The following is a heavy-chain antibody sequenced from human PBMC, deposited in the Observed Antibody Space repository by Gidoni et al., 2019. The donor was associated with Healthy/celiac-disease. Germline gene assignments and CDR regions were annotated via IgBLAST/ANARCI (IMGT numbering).Heavy chain of an antibody. CDR2: ISGSGGST. CDR3: ATGELGSSSWYKYYFDY. V-gene: IGHV3-23*01. CDR1: GFTFSSYA. J-gene: IGHJ4*02. Sequence: EVQLLESGVGLVQPGGSLRLSCAASGFTFSSYAMSWVRQAPGKGLEWVSAISGSGGSTYYADSVKGRFTISRDNSKNTLYLQMNSLRAEDTAVYYCATGELGSSSWYKYYFDYWGQGTLVTVSS. D-gene: IGHD6-13*01.